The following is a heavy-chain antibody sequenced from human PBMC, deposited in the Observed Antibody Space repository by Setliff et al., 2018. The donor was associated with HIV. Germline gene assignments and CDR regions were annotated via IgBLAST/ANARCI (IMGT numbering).Heavy chain of an antibody. CDR1: GGSITSSGYH. CDR2: IYYSGEP. V-gene: IGHV4-39*01. CDR3: TRHRGPPWDAFDI. Sequence: ETLSLNCSVSGGSITSSGYHWGWIRQPPGKGLEWIGNIYYSGEPFYNASRRSRLTLTVDTSKHQFSLKLNSVTASDTSMYYCTRHRGPPWDAFDIWGQGTMVTVSS. J-gene: IGHJ3*02.